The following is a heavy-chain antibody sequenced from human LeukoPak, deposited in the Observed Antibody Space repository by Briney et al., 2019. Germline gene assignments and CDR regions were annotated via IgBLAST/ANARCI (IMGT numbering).Heavy chain of an antibody. CDR3: AREYTSGWYDY. J-gene: IGHJ4*02. CDR2: FTGDESST. CDR1: GFTLSSYW. D-gene: IGHD6-19*01. Sequence: GGSLRLSCAASGFTLSSYWMYWVRQAPGKGPVWVSLFTGDESSTKSADSVKGRFTISRDNAKNSLYLQMNSLRAEDTAVYYCAREYTSGWYDYWGQGTLVTVSS. V-gene: IGHV3-74*03.